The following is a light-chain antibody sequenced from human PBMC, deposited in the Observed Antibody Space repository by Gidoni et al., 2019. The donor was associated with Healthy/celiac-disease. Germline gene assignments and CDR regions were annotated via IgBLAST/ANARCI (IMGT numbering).Light chain of an antibody. CDR1: SSNIGRNT. J-gene: IGLJ2*01. Sequence: QSVLTQPPSASGTPGQRVSISCSGSSSNIGRNTVNWYQQLPGTAPKLPIYGNNQRPSGVPDRFSGSKSGTSASLAISGLQPEDEADYYCAAWDNSLSGVVFGEGTTLTVL. V-gene: IGLV1-44*01. CDR2: GNN. CDR3: AAWDNSLSGVV.